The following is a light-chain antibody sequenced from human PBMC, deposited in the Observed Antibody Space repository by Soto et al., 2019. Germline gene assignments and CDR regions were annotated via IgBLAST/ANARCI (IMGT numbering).Light chain of an antibody. CDR1: QSVGSN. CDR3: QQYNNWPRT. CDR2: AAS. J-gene: IGKJ1*01. V-gene: IGKV3-15*01. Sequence: EIVMTQSPATLSVSPGERATLSCRASQSVGSNLAWYQQKPGQAPRPLIYAASTRATGIPARFSGSGSGTEFTLTISSLQSEDFAVYYCQQYNNWPRTFGQGTKVEIK.